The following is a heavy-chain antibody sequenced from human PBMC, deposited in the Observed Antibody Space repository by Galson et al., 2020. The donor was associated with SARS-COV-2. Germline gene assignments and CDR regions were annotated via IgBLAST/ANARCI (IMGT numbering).Heavy chain of an antibody. Sequence: GESLKISCAASEFTFSSYAMHWVRQAPGKGLEWVAVISYDGSNKYYADSVKGRFTISRDNSKNTLYLQMNSLRAEDTAVYYCARGRGGSYFTAFDIWGQGTMVTVSS. J-gene: IGHJ3*02. D-gene: IGHD1-26*01. CDR3: ARGRGGSYFTAFDI. V-gene: IGHV3-30*04. CDR1: EFTFSSYA. CDR2: ISYDGSNK.